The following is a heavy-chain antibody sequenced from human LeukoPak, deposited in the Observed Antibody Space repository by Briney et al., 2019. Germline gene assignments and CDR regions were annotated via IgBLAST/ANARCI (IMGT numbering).Heavy chain of an antibody. Sequence: VGCLRLSCAASGLTFSNYGMHWVRQVPGEGLECVAAIWFDVIRKSYADSVKGRLTISWENSKNTLYLQMNRLTAEHTAVYYCARDLEDSSPFGAFDMWGQGTIVTVSS. CDR3: ARDLEDSSPFGAFDM. J-gene: IGHJ3*02. CDR2: IWFDVIRK. V-gene: IGHV3-33*01. CDR1: GLTFSNYG. D-gene: IGHD3-22*01.